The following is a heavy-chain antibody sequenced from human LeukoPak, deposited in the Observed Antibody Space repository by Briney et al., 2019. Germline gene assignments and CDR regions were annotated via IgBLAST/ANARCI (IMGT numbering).Heavy chain of an antibody. Sequence: GGSLRLSCAASGFTFSSYSMNWVRQAPGKGLEWVAVISYDGSKKYYADSVKGRFTISRDNSKNALHLQMNSLRAEDTAVYYCATRNYCSGGSCYNLNDAFDIWGQGTMVTVSS. D-gene: IGHD2-15*01. CDR1: GFTFSSYS. CDR3: ATRNYCSGGSCYNLNDAFDI. CDR2: ISYDGSKK. J-gene: IGHJ3*02. V-gene: IGHV3-30*03.